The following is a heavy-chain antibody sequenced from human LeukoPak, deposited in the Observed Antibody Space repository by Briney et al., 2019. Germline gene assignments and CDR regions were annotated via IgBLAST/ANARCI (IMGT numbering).Heavy chain of an antibody. J-gene: IGHJ5*02. CDR1: GFTFSDYY. D-gene: IGHD3-10*01. CDR2: ISESGGTI. CDR3: ARGYGSGRYSNWFDP. Sequence: PGGSLRLSCAASGFTFSDYYMTWIRQAPGKGLDWVSYISESGGTIHYADSVKGRFIISRDNAKNSLYLQMNGRRAEDTAVYYCARGYGSGRYSNWFDPWGQGTLVTVSS. V-gene: IGHV3-11*04.